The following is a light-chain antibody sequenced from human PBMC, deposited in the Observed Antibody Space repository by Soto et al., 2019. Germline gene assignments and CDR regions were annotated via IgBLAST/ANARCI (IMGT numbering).Light chain of an antibody. CDR3: QQYGSSPRT. J-gene: IGKJ1*01. V-gene: IGKV3-20*01. CDR1: QSVRSSS. Sequence: VSTQSPSTLSLSTRERATLSCRASQSVRSSSLAWYQQKPGQAPRLLIFGASTRAAGFPDRFSGSGSGTDFTLTISRLEPEDFAVYYCQQYGSSPRTFGQGTKVDIK. CDR2: GAS.